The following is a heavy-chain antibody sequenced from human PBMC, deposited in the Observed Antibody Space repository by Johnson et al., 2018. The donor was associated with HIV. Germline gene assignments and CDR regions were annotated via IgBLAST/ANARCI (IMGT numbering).Heavy chain of an antibody. CDR2: ISWNRGSI. V-gene: IGHV3-9*01. D-gene: IGHD2-2*01. CDR3: AKDLSGAAMGAFEI. CDR1: GFTFDDYA. Sequence: VESGGGLVQPGRSLRLSCAASGFTFDDYAMHWVRQAPGKGLEWVSGISWNRGSIGYADPVKGRFTISRDNAKNSLYLQMNSLRAEDTALYYCAKDLSGAAMGAFEIWGQATMVTVSS. J-gene: IGHJ3*02.